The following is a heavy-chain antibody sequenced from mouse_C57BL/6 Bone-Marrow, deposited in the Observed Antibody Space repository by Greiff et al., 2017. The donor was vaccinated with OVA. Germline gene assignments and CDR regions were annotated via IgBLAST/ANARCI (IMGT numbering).Heavy chain of an antibody. J-gene: IGHJ3*01. Sequence: QVQLQQPGTELVKPGASVKLSCKASGYTFTSYWMHWVKQRPGQGLEWIGNINPSNGGTNYNEKFKSKATLTVDKSSSTANMQLSSLTSVDSAVYYCERSYYGSSYPWFAYWGRGTLVTVSA. CDR2: INPSNGGT. V-gene: IGHV1-53*01. CDR3: ERSYYGSSYPWFAY. CDR1: GYTFTSYW. D-gene: IGHD1-1*01.